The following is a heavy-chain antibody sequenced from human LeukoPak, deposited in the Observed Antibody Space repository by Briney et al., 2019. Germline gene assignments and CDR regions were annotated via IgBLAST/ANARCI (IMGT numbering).Heavy chain of an antibody. V-gene: IGHV4-30-4*08. D-gene: IGHD6-13*01. J-gene: IGHJ4*02. CDR2: IYYSGST. CDR3: ASLYSSSWSDFDY. Sequence: SQTLSLTCTVSGGSISSGDYYWSWIRQPPGKGLEWIGYIYYSGSTYYNPSLKSRVTISVDTSKNQFSLKLSSVTAADTAVYYCASLYSSSWSDFDYRGQGTLVTVSS. CDR1: GGSISSGDYY.